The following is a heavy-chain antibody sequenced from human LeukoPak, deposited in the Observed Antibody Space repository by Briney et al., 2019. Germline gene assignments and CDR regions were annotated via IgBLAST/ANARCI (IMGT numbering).Heavy chain of an antibody. CDR3: ARLLGSGTTYDY. J-gene: IGHJ4*02. CDR2: LWPAGGTV. D-gene: IGHD1-7*01. CDR1: GFIFSDSW. Sequence: GGSLRLSCAASGFIFSDSWMSWVRQAPGKGLEWVATLWPAGGTVHYLDSVQGRFTISRDNAENSLYLQMNSLRVEDTAMYYCARLLGSGTTYDYWGQGSLVTVSP. V-gene: IGHV3-7*02.